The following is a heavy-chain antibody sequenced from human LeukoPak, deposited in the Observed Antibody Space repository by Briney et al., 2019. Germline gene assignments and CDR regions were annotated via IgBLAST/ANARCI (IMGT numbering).Heavy chain of an antibody. Sequence: ASVKVSCKASGYTFTGYYMHWVRQAPGQGLEWMGWINPNSGGTNYAQKFQGRVTMTRDTSISTAYMELSRLRSDDTAVYYCARVPTVKYYYYMDVWGKGTTVTVSS. CDR3: ARVPTVKYYYYMDV. CDR2: INPNSGGT. V-gene: IGHV1-2*02. D-gene: IGHD4-17*01. J-gene: IGHJ6*03. CDR1: GYTFTGYY.